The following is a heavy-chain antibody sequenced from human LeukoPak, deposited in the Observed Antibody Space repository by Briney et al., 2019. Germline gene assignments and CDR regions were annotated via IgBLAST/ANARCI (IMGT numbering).Heavy chain of an antibody. CDR1: GGSFSGYY. Sequence: SETLSLTCAVYGGSFSGYYWSWIRQPPGKGLEWIGEINHSGSTNYNPSLKSRVTISVDTSKNQFSLKLSSVTAADTAVYYCASYAKDIVVLPAASIYWYFDLWGQGTLVTVSS. D-gene: IGHD2-2*01. V-gene: IGHV4-34*01. CDR3: ASYAKDIVVLPAASIYWYFDL. J-gene: IGHJ2*01. CDR2: INHSGST.